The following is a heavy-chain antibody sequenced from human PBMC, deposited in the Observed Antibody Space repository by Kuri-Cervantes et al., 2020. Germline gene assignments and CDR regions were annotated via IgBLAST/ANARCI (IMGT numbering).Heavy chain of an antibody. CDR1: GFSLRTSGVG. V-gene: IGHV2-5*01. D-gene: IGHD2-15*01. CDR2: IYWNDDK. Sequence: SGPTQMNRTPTLTLTSTFSGFSLRTSGVGVGLIRQPPGKALAWLALIYWNDDKRYITSLKSRLTITKHTTNNQVVLTITNMDPVDTTTYYCAHGLAGRGLDVWGQGTT. CDR3: AHGLAGRGLDV. J-gene: IGHJ6*02.